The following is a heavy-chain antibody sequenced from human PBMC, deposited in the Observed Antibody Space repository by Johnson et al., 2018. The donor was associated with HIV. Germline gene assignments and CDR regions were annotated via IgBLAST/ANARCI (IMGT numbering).Heavy chain of an antibody. Sequence: MQLVEYGGGLVQPGGSLRLSCAASGFTFSSYDMHWVRQATGKGLEWVSAIGTAGDTYYPGSVKGRFTISIDNSKNTLYLQMNSLRAEDTAVYYCAKGGRFDAFDIWGQGTMVTVSS. CDR3: AKGGRFDAFDI. J-gene: IGHJ3*02. V-gene: IGHV3-13*01. CDR1: GFTFSSYD. D-gene: IGHD3-16*01. CDR2: IGTAGDT.